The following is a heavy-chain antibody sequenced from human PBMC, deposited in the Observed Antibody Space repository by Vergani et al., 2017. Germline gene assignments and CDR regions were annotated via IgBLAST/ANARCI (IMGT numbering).Heavy chain of an antibody. Sequence: EVQLVESGGGLVKPGGSLRLSCAASGFTFSSYAMSWVRQAPGKGLEWVSSISSSSSYIYYADSVKGRFTISRDNAKNSLYLQMNSLRAEDTAVYYCARDPLSAAMSAFDIWGQGTMVTVSS. CDR2: ISSSSSYI. CDR1: GFTFSSYA. D-gene: IGHD2-2*01. CDR3: ARDPLSAAMSAFDI. V-gene: IGHV3-21*01. J-gene: IGHJ3*02.